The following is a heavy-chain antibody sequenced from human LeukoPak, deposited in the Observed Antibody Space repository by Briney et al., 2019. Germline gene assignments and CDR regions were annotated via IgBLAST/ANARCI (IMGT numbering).Heavy chain of an antibody. CDR3: ARDSSRYYYDSSRYYDY. CDR2: IIPIFGTA. D-gene: IGHD3-22*01. J-gene: IGHJ4*02. V-gene: IGHV1-69*13. Sequence: VKVSCKACGGTFCSYAMSGVGQARGKGVEGMGRIIPIFGTANYAQNFQAIVTITTHESTSTAYMELSSLRSEDTAVYYCARDSSRYYYDSSRYYDYWGQGTLVTVSS. CDR1: GGTFCSYA.